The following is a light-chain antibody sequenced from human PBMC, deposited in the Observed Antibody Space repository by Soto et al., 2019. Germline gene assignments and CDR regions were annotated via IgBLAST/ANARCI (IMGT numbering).Light chain of an antibody. J-gene: IGLJ2*01. CDR2: GVN. CDR3: SSFAGSNNYVV. V-gene: IGLV2-8*01. Sequence: QSALTQPPSASGSPGQSVTIFCTGTSNDIGSYNLVSWYQQHPGKAPRVIIYGVNKRPSGVPDRFAGSKSGNTASLTVSGLQAEDESHYYCSSFAGSNNYVVFGGGTKLTVL. CDR1: SNDIGSYNL.